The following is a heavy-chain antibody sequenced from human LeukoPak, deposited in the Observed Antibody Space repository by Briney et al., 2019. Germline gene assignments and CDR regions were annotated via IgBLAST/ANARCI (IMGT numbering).Heavy chain of an antibody. D-gene: IGHD3-22*01. Sequence: PSQTLSLTCTVSGGSISSGGYYWSWIRQPPGKGLEWIGYIYHSGSTYYNPSLKSRATISVDRSKNQFSLKLSSVTAADTAVYYCARDPPYYYDSSGYYRVRSGSSAFDIWGQGTMVTVSS. V-gene: IGHV4-30-2*01. CDR2: IYHSGST. CDR1: GGSISSGGYY. J-gene: IGHJ3*02. CDR3: ARDPPYYYDSSGYYRVRSGSSAFDI.